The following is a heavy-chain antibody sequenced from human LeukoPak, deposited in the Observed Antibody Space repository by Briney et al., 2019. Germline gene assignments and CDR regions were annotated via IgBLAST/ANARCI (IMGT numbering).Heavy chain of an antibody. CDR3: ARNSSGTYYDEYFKY. CDR1: CGSITSGDYY. D-gene: IGHD1-26*01. Sequence: SQTLSLTCTVSCGSITSGDYYWSWIRQPAGKGLEWIGRIYTAGSTNYNPSLKSRVTMSVNTSKNQFSLKLNSVTAADTAVYYAARNSSGTYYDEYFKYWGQGTLVTVSS. V-gene: IGHV4-61*02. CDR2: IYTAGST. J-gene: IGHJ4*02.